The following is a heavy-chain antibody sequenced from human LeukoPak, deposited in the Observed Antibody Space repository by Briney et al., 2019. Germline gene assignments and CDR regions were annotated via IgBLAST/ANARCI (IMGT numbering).Heavy chain of an antibody. J-gene: IGHJ6*03. D-gene: IGHD6-13*01. CDR2: MNPNSGNT. Sequence: ASVKVSCKASGYTFTSYDINWVRQATGQGLEWMGWMNPNSGNTGYAQKFQGRVTMTRNTSISTAYMELSSLRSEDTAVYYCARASGPYSSSWYYYYYYYYYMDVWGKGTTVTISS. CDR1: GYTFTSYD. V-gene: IGHV1-8*01. CDR3: ARASGPYSSSWYYYYYYYYYMDV.